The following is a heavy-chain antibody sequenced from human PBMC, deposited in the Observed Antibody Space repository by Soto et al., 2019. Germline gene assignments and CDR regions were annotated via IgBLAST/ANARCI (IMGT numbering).Heavy chain of an antibody. CDR1: GCTFTGYY. V-gene: IGHV1-2*02. J-gene: IGHJ5*02. CDR3: ARDPYYYDSSGS. D-gene: IGHD3-22*01. Sequence: ASVKVSCKASGCTFTGYYMHWVRQAPGQGLEWMGWINPNSGGTNYAQKFQGRVTMTRDTSISTAYMELSRLRSDDTAVYYCARDPYYYDSSGSWGQGTLVTVS. CDR2: INPNSGGT.